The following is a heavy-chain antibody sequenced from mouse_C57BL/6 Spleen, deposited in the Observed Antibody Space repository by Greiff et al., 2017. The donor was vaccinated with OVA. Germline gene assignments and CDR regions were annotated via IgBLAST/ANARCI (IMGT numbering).Heavy chain of an antibody. J-gene: IGHJ4*01. D-gene: IGHD2-4*01. V-gene: IGHV1-82*01. CDR3: ARGGIYYDYYYYAMDY. Sequence: QVQLQQSGPELVKPGASVKISCKASGYAFSSSWMNWVKQRPGKGLEWIGRIYPGDGDTNYNGKFKGKATLTADKSSSTAYMQLSSLTSEDSAVYFCARGGIYYDYYYYAMDYWGQGTSVTVSS. CDR2: IYPGDGDT. CDR1: GYAFSSSW.